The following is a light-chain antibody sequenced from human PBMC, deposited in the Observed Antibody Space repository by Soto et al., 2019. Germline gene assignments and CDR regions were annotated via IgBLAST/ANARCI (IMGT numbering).Light chain of an antibody. CDR3: QQYADSPLLS. J-gene: IGKJ4*01. CDR1: RSVGSNY. Sequence: VVLTQSPGTLSLSPGERATLSCRASRSVGSNYLAWYQQKPGQAPRLLISGTSRRATGIPDRFSGSGSGTDFTLTISRLEPEDFAVDYCQQYADSPLLSFGGGTRLDI. CDR2: GTS. V-gene: IGKV3-20*01.